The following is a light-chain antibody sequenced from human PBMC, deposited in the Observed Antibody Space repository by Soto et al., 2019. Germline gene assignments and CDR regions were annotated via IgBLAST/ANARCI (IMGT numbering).Light chain of an antibody. Sequence: QSVLTQPPSASGSLGQSVTISCTGTSSDVGGYNYVSWYQQHPGKAPKLMISEVSKRPSGVPDRFSGSKSGNAASLTVSGLQAEYEADYYCSSYAGNNKYVFGAGTKVAVL. V-gene: IGLV2-8*01. CDR3: SSYAGNNKYV. CDR2: EVS. J-gene: IGLJ1*01. CDR1: SSDVGGYNY.